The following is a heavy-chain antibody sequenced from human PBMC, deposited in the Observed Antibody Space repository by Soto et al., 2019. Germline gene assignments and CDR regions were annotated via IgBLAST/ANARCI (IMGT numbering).Heavy chain of an antibody. J-gene: IGHJ5*01. Sequence: EVQLLESGGGLVQPGGSLRLSCAASGFTFSSYAMSWVRQAPGKGLEWVSAISGSGGSTFYADSVKGRFTISKDTSKNTLLLQMNSLRAADTAVYYCAKDRGRGYDWFDSWGKGTLVTVSS. D-gene: IGHD5-12*01. CDR3: AKDRGRGYDWFDS. CDR1: GFTFSSYA. V-gene: IGHV3-23*01. CDR2: ISGSGGST.